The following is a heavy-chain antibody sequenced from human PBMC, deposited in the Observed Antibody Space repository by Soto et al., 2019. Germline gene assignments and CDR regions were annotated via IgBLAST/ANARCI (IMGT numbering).Heavy chain of an antibody. D-gene: IGHD4-17*01. Sequence: QVQLVQSGAEVKKPGASVKVSCKASGYTFTSYGISWVRQAPGPGLEWMGWISAYNGNTNYAQKLQGSVTMTTDTSTSTAYMELRSLRSDDTAVYYCAMSMHTVTTHPADYWGQGTMVTVSS. CDR1: GYTFTSYG. J-gene: IGHJ4*02. CDR2: ISAYNGNT. V-gene: IGHV1-18*01. CDR3: AMSMHTVTTHPADY.